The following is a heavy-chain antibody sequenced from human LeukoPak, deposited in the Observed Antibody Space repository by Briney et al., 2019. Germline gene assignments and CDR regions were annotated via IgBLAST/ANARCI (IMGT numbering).Heavy chain of an antibody. V-gene: IGHV4-4*02. CDR3: AREGGFYRPLDY. D-gene: IGHD3-3*01. CDR2: VHLDGRT. J-gene: IGHJ4*02. CDR1: GGSVINTNW. Sequence: SGTLSLTCGVSGGSVINTNWWTWVRQPPGKGLEWIGEVHLDGRTNYNPSLESRLTMSVDVSENQVSLKLTSLTAADTAVYYCAREGGFYRPLDYSGQGTLVTVSS.